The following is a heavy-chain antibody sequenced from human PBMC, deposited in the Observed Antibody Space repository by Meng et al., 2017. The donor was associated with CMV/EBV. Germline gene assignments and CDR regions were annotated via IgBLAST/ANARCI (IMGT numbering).Heavy chain of an antibody. CDR2: IVVGSGNT. D-gene: IGHD6-13*01. CDR3: AAGGAKSSSWNY. J-gene: IGHJ4*02. V-gene: IGHV1-58*01. Sequence: SVKVSCKASGFTFTSSAVQWVRQARGQRLEWIGWIVVGSGNTNYAQKFQERVTITRDMSTSTAYMELSSLRSEDTAVYYCAAGGAKSSSWNYWGQGTLVTVSS. CDR1: GFTFTSSA.